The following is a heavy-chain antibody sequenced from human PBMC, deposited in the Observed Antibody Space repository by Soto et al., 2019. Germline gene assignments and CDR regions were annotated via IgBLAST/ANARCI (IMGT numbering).Heavy chain of an antibody. D-gene: IGHD3-3*01. CDR3: AKGGERLRFLEWSFNWFDP. J-gene: IGHJ5*02. Sequence: GGSLRLSCAASGFTFSSYGMHWVRQAPGKGLEWVAVISYDGSNKYYADSVKGRFTISRDNSKNTLYLQMNSLRAEDTAVYYCAKGGERLRFLEWSFNWFDPWGQGTLVTVSS. CDR2: ISYDGSNK. V-gene: IGHV3-30*18. CDR1: GFTFSSYG.